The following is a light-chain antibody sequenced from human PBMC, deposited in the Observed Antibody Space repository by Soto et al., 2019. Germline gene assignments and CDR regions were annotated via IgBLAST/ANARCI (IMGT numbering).Light chain of an antibody. CDR1: QSVSSN. J-gene: IGKJ1*01. CDR2: AAS. CDR3: QQYNNWPRT. V-gene: IGKV3-15*01. Sequence: EIVMTQSPATLSVSQGERATLSCRASQSVSSNLDWYQQKPGQAPRLLIYAASTRDTGIPARFSGSGSGTEFTLTISSLQSEDFAVYYCQQYNNWPRTFGQGTKVDIK.